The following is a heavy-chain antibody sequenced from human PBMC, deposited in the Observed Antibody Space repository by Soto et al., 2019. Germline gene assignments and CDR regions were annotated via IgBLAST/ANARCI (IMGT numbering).Heavy chain of an antibody. CDR1: GFTFSSYW. D-gene: IGHD4-4*01. Sequence: GVSLRLSCAASGFTFSSYWMSWVRQAPGKGLEWVANIKEDGGEEYYVDSAKGRFTISRDNVENSLYLQMNSLRAEDTAVYYCSRASRLPNLTVLVSYYGDSGEGT. V-gene: IGHV3-7*04. J-gene: IGHJ4*02. CDR3: SRASRLPNLTVLVSYYGD. CDR2: IKEDGGEE.